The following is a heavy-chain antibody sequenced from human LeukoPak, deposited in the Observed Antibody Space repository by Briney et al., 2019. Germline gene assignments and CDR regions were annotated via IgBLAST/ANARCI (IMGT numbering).Heavy chain of an antibody. CDR1: GGSINSNSYY. CDR3: ARISSVWEKDFYYYMDV. V-gene: IGHV4-39*07. J-gene: IGHJ6*03. CDR2: IYYSGST. D-gene: IGHD1-26*01. Sequence: KASETLSLTCTVSGGSINSNSYYWGWIRQPPGKGLEWIGSIYYSGSTYYNPSLKSRVTLSIDTSKNQFSLKLSSVTAADRAVYYCARISSVWEKDFYYYMDVWGKGTMVTVSS.